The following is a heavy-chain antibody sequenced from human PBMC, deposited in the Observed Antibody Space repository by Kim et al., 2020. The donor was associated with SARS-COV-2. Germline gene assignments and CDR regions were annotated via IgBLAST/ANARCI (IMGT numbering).Heavy chain of an antibody. J-gene: IGHJ3*02. CDR2: IYYSGST. D-gene: IGHD2-15*01. V-gene: IGHV4-59*01. CDR3: ARLGLGYCSGGSCQNAFDI. CDR1: GGSISSYY. Sequence: SETLSLTCTVSGGSISSYYWSWIRQPPGKGLEWIGYIYYSGSTKYNPSLKSRVTISVDTSKNQFSLKLSSVTAADTAVYYCARLGLGYCSGGSCQNAFDIWGQGTTVTVSS.